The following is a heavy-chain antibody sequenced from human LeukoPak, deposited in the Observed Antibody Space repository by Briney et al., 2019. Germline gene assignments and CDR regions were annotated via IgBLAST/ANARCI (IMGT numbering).Heavy chain of an antibody. V-gene: IGHV4-34*01. Sequence: SETLSLTCAVYGGSFSDYYWNWIRQPPGKGLEWIGEINHSGSTNYNPSLKSRVTISVDTSKNQFSLKLSSVTAADTAVYYCARAGRMGAVFDYWGQGTLVTVSS. CDR2: INHSGST. D-gene: IGHD3-16*01. CDR3: ARAGRMGAVFDY. CDR1: GGSFSDYY. J-gene: IGHJ4*02.